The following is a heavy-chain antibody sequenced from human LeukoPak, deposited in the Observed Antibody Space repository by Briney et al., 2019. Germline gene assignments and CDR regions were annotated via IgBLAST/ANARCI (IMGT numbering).Heavy chain of an antibody. Sequence: GRSLRLSCAASGFTFSSYGMHWVRQAPGKGLEWVSAISGSGGSTFYADSVKGRFTISRDNSKNTLYLQMNSLRAEDTAVYYCAKASSGWYFDLDYWGQGTLVTVSS. D-gene: IGHD6-19*01. CDR3: AKASSGWYFDLDY. V-gene: IGHV3-23*01. CDR1: GFTFSSYG. J-gene: IGHJ4*02. CDR2: ISGSGGST.